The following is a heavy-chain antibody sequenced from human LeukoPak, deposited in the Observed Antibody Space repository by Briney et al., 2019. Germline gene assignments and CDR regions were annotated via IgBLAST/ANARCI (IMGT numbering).Heavy chain of an antibody. Sequence: GGSLRLSCAASGFTFSSYSMNWVRQAPGKGLEWVSSISSSSSYIYYADSVKGRFTISRDNAKNSLYLQMNSLRAEDTAVYYCAREVGRWLQSLPNYFDYWGQGTLVTVSS. CDR3: AREVGRWLQSLPNYFDY. CDR2: ISSSSSYI. D-gene: IGHD5-24*01. J-gene: IGHJ4*02. V-gene: IGHV3-21*01. CDR1: GFTFSSYS.